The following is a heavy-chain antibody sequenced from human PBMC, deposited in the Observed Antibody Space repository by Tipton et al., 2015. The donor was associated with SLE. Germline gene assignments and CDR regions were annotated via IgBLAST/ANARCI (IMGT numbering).Heavy chain of an antibody. CDR2: IYSGGGGT. Sequence: SLRLSCAASGFTVSTNYMNWVRQAPGKGLEWVSVIYSGGGGTYYADSVLGRFTISRDQSKNTLYLQINSLRAEDTAVYYCVGGGFGVPNWFDPWGQGTLVTVSS. V-gene: IGHV3-53*01. CDR1: GFTVSTNY. CDR3: VGGGFGVPNWFDP. D-gene: IGHD3-10*01. J-gene: IGHJ5*02.